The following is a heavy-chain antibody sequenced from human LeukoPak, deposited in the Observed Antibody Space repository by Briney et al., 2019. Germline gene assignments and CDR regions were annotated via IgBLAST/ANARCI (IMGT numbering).Heavy chain of an antibody. J-gene: IGHJ6*02. CDR1: GGTFSSYA. CDR2: IIPIFGTA. CDR3: ARDPGYSSSWYFGPPYYYYGMDV. D-gene: IGHD6-13*01. Sequence: WASVKVSCKASGGTFSSYAISWVRQAPGQGLEWRGGIIPIFGTANYAQKFQGRVTITADESTSTAYMELSSLRSEDTAVYYCARDPGYSSSWYFGPPYYYYGMDVWGQGTTVTVSS. V-gene: IGHV1-69*13.